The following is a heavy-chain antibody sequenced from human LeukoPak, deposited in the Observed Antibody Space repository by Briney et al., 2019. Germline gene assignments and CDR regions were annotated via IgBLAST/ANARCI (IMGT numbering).Heavy chain of an antibody. J-gene: IGHJ4*02. D-gene: IGHD3-9*01. Sequence: SETLSLTCAIYGGSFSGHYWSWIRQPPGKGLEWIGEINHSGSTYYNPSLKSRVTISLDTSKNQFSLKLSSVTAADTAIYYCARTDYYYFDYWGQGTLVSVSS. V-gene: IGHV4-34*01. CDR3: ARTDYYYFDY. CDR1: GGSFSGHY. CDR2: INHSGST.